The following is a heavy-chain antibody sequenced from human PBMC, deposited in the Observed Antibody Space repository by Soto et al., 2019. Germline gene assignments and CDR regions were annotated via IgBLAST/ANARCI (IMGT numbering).Heavy chain of an antibody. Sequence: SETLSLTCAVYGGSFSGYYWSWIRQPPGKGLEWIGEINHSGSTNYNPSLKSRVTISVDTSKNQFSLKLSSVTAADTAVYYCARGRSGYWFRYYGMDVWGQGTTVTVS. CDR1: GGSFSGYY. CDR3: ARGRSGYWFRYYGMDV. J-gene: IGHJ6*02. V-gene: IGHV4-34*01. D-gene: IGHD3-3*01. CDR2: INHSGST.